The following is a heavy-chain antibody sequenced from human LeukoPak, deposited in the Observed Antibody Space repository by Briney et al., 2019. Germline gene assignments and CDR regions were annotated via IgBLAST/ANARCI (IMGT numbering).Heavy chain of an antibody. V-gene: IGHV3-33*08. J-gene: IGHJ6*02. CDR2: IWYDGSNK. Sequence: GGSLRLYCAASGFTFSAYIIHWVRQAPGKGLEWVAVIWYDGSNKYYADSVKGRFTISRDNSKNTLYLQMNSLRAEDTAVCYCARDFRGYYYYGMDVWGQGTTVTVSS. CDR3: ARDFRGYYYYGMDV. CDR1: GFTFSAYI.